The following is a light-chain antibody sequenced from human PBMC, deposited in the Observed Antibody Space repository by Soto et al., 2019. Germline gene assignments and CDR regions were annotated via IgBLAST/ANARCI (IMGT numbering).Light chain of an antibody. CDR1: QSISTW. V-gene: IGKV1-5*03. CDR2: KAS. CDR3: QQYYNYYRT. J-gene: IGKJ1*01. Sequence: DIQMTQSPSTLSASVGDRVTITCRASQSISTWLAWYLQKPGKAPKVLIYKASTLQSGVPSRFSGSGSGTEFTLTISSLQPDDFATYYCQQYYNYYRTFGQGTKVEIK.